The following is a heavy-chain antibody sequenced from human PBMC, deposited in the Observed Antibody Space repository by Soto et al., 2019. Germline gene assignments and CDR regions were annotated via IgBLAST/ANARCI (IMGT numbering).Heavy chain of an antibody. D-gene: IGHD2-8*01. V-gene: IGHV4-31*03. CDR2: TSYSGST. CDR1: AGSISTINYY. Sequence: QVQLQESGPGLVRPSQTLSLTCTVSAGSISTINYYWSWIRQHPEKGLEWIGYTSYSGSTFYHSSLKSRVTXSXHTSKKQFSLTLTSVTAADTAVYYCARSAQWDGFDPWGQGTMVTVSS. J-gene: IGHJ3*01. CDR3: ARSAQWDGFDP.